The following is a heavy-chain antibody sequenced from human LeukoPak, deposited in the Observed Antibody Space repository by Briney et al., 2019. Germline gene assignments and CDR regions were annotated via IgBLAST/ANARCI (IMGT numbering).Heavy chain of an antibody. CDR2: INPNSGGT. CDR1: GYTFTGYY. V-gene: IGHV1-2*02. Sequence: ASVKVSCKASGYTFTGYYMHWVRQAPGQGLEWMGWINPNSGGTNYAQKFQGRVTMTRDTSISTAYMELSRLRSDDTAVYYCARGVAGSYYYYYMDVWGKGTTVTVSS. CDR3: ARGVAGSYYYYYMDV. D-gene: IGHD6-19*01. J-gene: IGHJ6*03.